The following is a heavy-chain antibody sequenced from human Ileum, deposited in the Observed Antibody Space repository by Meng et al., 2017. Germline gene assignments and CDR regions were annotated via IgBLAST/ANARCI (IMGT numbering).Heavy chain of an antibody. V-gene: IGHV1-2*02. CDR1: GFIFNDYY. J-gene: IGHJ4*02. CDR2: VIPSDGGT. Sequence: ASVKVSCKASGFIFNDYYILWMRQAPGQGFEWMGWVIPSDGGTRYAPKFQGRVTMTWDTSISTAYMELDILTSDDAAIYYCARGSGYKDHWGQGTLVTVSS. CDR3: ARGSGYKDH. D-gene: IGHD5-24*01.